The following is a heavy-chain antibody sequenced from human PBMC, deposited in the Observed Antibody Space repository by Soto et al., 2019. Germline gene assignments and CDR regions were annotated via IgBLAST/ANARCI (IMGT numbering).Heavy chain of an antibody. CDR2: ISAYNGNT. J-gene: IGHJ4*02. CDR3: ARDFGGDTASEEFFDY. D-gene: IGHD5-18*01. CDR1: GYTFTSYG. Sequence: GASVKVSCKASGYTFTSYGISWVRQAPGQGLERMGWISAYNGNTNYAQKLQGRVTMTTDTSTSTAYMELRSLRSDDTAVYFFARDFGGDTASEEFFDYWGQGTLVTVSS. V-gene: IGHV1-18*01.